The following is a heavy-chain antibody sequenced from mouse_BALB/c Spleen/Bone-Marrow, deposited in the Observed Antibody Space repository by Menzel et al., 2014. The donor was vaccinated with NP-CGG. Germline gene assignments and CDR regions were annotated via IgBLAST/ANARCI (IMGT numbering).Heavy chain of an antibody. Sequence: EVQLVESGGGLVESGGSLKLSCAASGFTFNSYGMSWVRQTPEKRLEWVATISGGGSYTFYPDSVKGRFTISRDNAKNNLYLQLSSLRSEDTALYYCARHAYYDQTEVSFVYWGQGTLVTVSA. CDR3: ARHAYYDQTEVSFVY. V-gene: IGHV5-9-2*01. J-gene: IGHJ3*01. D-gene: IGHD2-4*01. CDR2: ISGGGSYT. CDR1: GFTFNSYG.